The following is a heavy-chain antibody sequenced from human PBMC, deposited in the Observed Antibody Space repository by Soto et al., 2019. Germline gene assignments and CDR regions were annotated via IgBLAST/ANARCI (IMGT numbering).Heavy chain of an antibody. CDR1: GYSFTSYW. Sequence: GESLKISCKGSGYSFTSYWIGWVRQMPGKGLEWMGIIYPGDSDTRYSPSFQGQVTISADKSISTAYLQWSSLRSDDTAVYYCARDRSDIVVVVAAADAFDIWGQGTMVTVSS. CDR2: IYPGDSDT. CDR3: ARDRSDIVVVVAAADAFDI. J-gene: IGHJ3*02. D-gene: IGHD2-15*01. V-gene: IGHV5-51*01.